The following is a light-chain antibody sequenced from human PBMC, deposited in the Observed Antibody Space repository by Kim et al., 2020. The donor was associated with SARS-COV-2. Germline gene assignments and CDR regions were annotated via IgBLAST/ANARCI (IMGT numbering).Light chain of an antibody. CDR3: QQSYTTPQWT. CDR1: QSIRTS. CDR2: ATS. J-gene: IGKJ1*01. V-gene: IGKV1-39*01. Sequence: DIQLTQSPSSLSASVGDRVTITCRASQSIRTSLNWYQQKPGKAPKVLIHATSTSQSGVPSRFSGSGSATDFTLTISSLQPEDFATYYCQQSYTTPQWTFGQGTKVDIK.